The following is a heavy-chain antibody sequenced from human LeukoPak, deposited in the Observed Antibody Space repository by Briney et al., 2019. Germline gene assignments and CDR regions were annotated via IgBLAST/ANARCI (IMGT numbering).Heavy chain of an antibody. CDR1: GLTFSSYA. CDR2: ISGSGGST. V-gene: IGHV3-23*01. J-gene: IGHJ4*02. D-gene: IGHD1-26*01. CDR3: GEDWGYSGSYFPPDF. Sequence: GGSLTLSCAASGLTFSSYAKGWVRQAPGKGLGWVSAISGSGGSTYYADSVKGRLTIFRDNSNNTLYLQMDSLRTEDKAVYYCGEDWGYSGSYFPPDFWGQGTLVTVSS.